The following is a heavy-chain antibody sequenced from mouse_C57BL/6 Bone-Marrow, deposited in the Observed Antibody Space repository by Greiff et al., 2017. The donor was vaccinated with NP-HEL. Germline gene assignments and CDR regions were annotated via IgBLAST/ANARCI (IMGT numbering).Heavy chain of an antibody. J-gene: IGHJ3*01. Sequence: VQLKESGPGLVKPSQSLSLTCSVTGYSITSGYYWNWIRQFPGNKLEWMGYISYDGSNNYNPSLKNRISITRDTSKNQFFLKLNSVTTEDTATYYCARAGIYYGNYRFAYWGQGTLVTVSA. D-gene: IGHD2-1*01. CDR3: ARAGIYYGNYRFAY. CDR1: GYSITSGYY. CDR2: ISYDGSN. V-gene: IGHV3-6*01.